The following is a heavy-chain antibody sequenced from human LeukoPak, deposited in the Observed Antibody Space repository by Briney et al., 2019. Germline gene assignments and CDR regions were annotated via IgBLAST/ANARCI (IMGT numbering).Heavy chain of an antibody. J-gene: IGHJ3*02. CDR3: ARRRGDGYSYGVRDAFDM. CDR1: GGSISTTSNY. CDR2: IYYSGST. D-gene: IGHD5-18*01. Sequence: SETLSLTCTVSGGSISTTSNYWGWIRQPPRKGLEWIGTIYYSGSTYYNPSLKSRVTISVDTSKNQFSLKLSSVTAADTAVFYCARRRGDGYSYGVRDAFDMWGQGTMVTVSS. V-gene: IGHV4-39*01.